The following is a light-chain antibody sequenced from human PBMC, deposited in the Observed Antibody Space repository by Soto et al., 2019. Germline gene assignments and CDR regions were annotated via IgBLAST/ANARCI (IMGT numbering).Light chain of an antibody. CDR2: EGS. J-gene: IGLJ3*02. CDR1: SSDVGSYNL. CDR3: CSYAVSSTFV. Sequence: QSALTQPASVSGSPGQSITISCTGTSSDVGSYNLVSWYQQQPGKAPKLMVYEGSKRPSGVSNRFSGSKSGNTASLTISGLQAVDEDDYYCCSYAVSSTFVFGGGTKLTVL. V-gene: IGLV2-23*03.